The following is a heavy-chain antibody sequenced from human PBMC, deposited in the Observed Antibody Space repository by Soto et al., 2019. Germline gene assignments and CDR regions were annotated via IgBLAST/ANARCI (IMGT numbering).Heavy chain of an antibody. CDR3: ARDGVVVPAAIYYYYYYMDV. J-gene: IGHJ6*03. Sequence: GGSLRLSCAASGFTFSSYSMNWVRQAPGKGLEWVSSISSSSSYIYYADSVKGRFTISRDNAKNSLYLQMNSLRAEDTAVYYCARDGVVVPAAIYYYYYYMDVWGKGTTVTSP. CDR1: GFTFSSYS. D-gene: IGHD2-2*01. V-gene: IGHV3-21*01. CDR2: ISSSSSYI.